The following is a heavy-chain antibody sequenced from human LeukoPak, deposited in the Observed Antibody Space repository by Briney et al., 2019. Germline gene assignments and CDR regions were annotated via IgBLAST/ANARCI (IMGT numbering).Heavy chain of an antibody. CDR1: GYTFTSYT. Sequence: ASVKVSCKASGYTFTSYTIHWVRQAPGQRLEWMGWINTGNGNTKYSQEFQGRVTITRDTSASTAYMELSSLRSEDMAVYYCARESRWVDVWGKGTTVTVSS. D-gene: IGHD1-26*01. V-gene: IGHV1-3*03. J-gene: IGHJ6*04. CDR2: INTGNGNT. CDR3: ARESRWVDV.